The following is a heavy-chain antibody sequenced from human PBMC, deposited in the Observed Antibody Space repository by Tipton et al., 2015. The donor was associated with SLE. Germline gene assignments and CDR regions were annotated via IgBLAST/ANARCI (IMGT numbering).Heavy chain of an antibody. Sequence: QVQLVQSGAEVKKPGASVKVSCKASGYTFTSYGISWVRQAPGQGLEWMGWISAYNGNTNYAQKLQGRVTMTTDTSTSTAYMELRSLRSDDTAVYYCARDTLKADYYDSSGYSYYFDYWGQGTLVTVSS. V-gene: IGHV1-18*04. CDR1: GYTFTSYG. CDR2: ISAYNGNT. CDR3: ARDTLKADYYDSSGYSYYFDY. J-gene: IGHJ4*02. D-gene: IGHD3-22*01.